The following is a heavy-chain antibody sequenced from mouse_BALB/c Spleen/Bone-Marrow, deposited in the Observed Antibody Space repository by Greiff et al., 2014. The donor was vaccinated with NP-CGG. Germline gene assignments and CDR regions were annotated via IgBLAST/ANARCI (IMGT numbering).Heavy chain of an antibody. CDR3: AKNSYDIYYYAMDY. V-gene: IGHV2-5*01. CDR2: IWRGGST. Sequence: VKVEESGPGLVQPSQSLSITCTVSGFSLSSYGVHWVRQSPGEGLEWLGVIWRGGSTDYNAAFMSRLSITKDNSKSQVFFKMNSLQADDTAIYYCAKNSYDIYYYAMDYWGQGTSVTVSS. D-gene: IGHD2-3*01. CDR1: GFSLSSYG. J-gene: IGHJ4*01.